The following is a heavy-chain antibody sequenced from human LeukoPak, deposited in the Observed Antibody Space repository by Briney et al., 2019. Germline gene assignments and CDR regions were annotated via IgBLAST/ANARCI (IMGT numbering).Heavy chain of an antibody. D-gene: IGHD2-21*02. CDR3: ASDSYCGGDCYSANDY. Sequence: PGRPLRLSCAASGFTFSSYAMHWVCHAPGKGLERVAVISYDGSNKYYGDSVKGRFTISRDNSKNTLYLQMNSLRAEDTAVYYCASDSYCGGDCYSANDYWGQGTLVTVSS. CDR2: ISYDGSNK. J-gene: IGHJ4*02. CDR1: GFTFSSYA. V-gene: IGHV3-30-3*01.